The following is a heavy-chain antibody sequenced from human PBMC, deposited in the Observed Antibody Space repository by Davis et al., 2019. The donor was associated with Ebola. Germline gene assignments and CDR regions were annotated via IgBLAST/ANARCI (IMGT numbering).Heavy chain of an antibody. V-gene: IGHV3-48*02. J-gene: IGHJ4*02. CDR1: GFSFSSYF. D-gene: IGHD3-22*01. CDR3: AREGYHYDSSGFDY. CDR2: ISSSSNTI. Sequence: GESLKISCAASGFSFSSYFMNWVRQAPGKGLEWVSYISSSSNTIYYADSVKGRFTISRDNAKNSLYLQMNSLRDEDTAVYYCAREGYHYDSSGFDYWGQGTLVTVSS.